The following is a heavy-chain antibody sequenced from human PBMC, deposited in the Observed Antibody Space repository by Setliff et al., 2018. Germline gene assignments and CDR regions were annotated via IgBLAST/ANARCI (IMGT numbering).Heavy chain of an antibody. D-gene: IGHD3-10*01. CDR2: ISGSGGST. CDR1: GFTFSSYA. J-gene: IGHJ5*02. CDR3: AKNGFGVVALGVNNWFDP. V-gene: IGHV3-23*01. Sequence: PGGSLRLSCAASGFTFSSYAMSWVRQAPGKVLEWVSAISGSGGSTYYADSVKGRFTISRDNSKNTLYLQMNSLRAEDTAVYYCAKNGFGVVALGVNNWFDPWGQGTLVTVSS.